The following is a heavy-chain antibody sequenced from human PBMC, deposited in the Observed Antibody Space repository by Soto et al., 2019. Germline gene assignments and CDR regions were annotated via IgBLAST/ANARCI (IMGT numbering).Heavy chain of an antibody. D-gene: IGHD4-4*01. V-gene: IGHV3-74*01. CDR2: IDGDGTST. Sequence: EGQLVESGGGSVQPGGSLRLSCAASGFTFSGYWMYWVRQSPGKGLVWVSRIDGDGTSTGYADSVKGRFTISRDNAKNTLYLQMNSLRAKDTAVYYCARDPRNLGLDPWGLGTLVTVSS. J-gene: IGHJ5*02. CDR3: ARDPRNLGLDP. CDR1: GFTFSGYW.